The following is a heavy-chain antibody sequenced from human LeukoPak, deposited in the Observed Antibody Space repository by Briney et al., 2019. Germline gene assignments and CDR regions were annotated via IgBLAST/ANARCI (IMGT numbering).Heavy chain of an antibody. CDR3: ARAGSYRGYFDY. J-gene: IGHJ4*02. CDR1: GGSISGYH. Sequence: PSETLSLTCTVSGGSISGYHWSWIRQPPGKGLEWIGDIYYSGSTNYNPSPKSRVTISVDASKNQFSLKLSSVTAADTAVYYCARAGSYRGYFDYWGQGTLVTVSS. V-gene: IGHV4-59*01. CDR2: IYYSGST. D-gene: IGHD1-26*01.